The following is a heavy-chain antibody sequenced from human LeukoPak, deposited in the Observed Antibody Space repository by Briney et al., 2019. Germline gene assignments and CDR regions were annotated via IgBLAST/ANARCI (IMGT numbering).Heavy chain of an antibody. CDR2: ISYDGSNK. V-gene: IGHV3-30-3*01. Sequence: GGSLRLSCAASGFTFSSYAMHWVRQAPGKGLEWVAVISYDGSNKYYADSVKGRFTISRDNSKNTLYLQMNSLRAEDTAVYYCASYVWGSSGSTFDYWGQGTLVTVSS. D-gene: IGHD3-22*01. CDR1: GFTFSSYA. J-gene: IGHJ4*02. CDR3: ASYVWGSSGSTFDY.